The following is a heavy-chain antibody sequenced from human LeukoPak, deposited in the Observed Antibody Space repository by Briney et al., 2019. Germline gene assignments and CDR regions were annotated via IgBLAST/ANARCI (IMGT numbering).Heavy chain of an antibody. J-gene: IGHJ3*02. Sequence: GGSLRLSCAASGFTFSSNAMSWVRQAPGKGLEWVSAISTGGGSTYYADSVKGRFTISRDNPNNTLYLQMNNLRAEDTAVYYCAKPRCSIVGTTSPTRLATLDIWGQGTMVTVSS. CDR2: ISTGGGST. D-gene: IGHD1-26*01. V-gene: IGHV3-23*01. CDR1: GFTFSSNA. CDR3: AKPRCSIVGTTSPTRLATLDI.